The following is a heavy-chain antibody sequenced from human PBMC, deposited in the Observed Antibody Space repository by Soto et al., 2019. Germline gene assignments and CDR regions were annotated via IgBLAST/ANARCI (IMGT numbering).Heavy chain of an antibody. D-gene: IGHD3-22*01. CDR3: ARRDGSDHYYFDD. V-gene: IGHV4-31*03. CDR1: ASSISSGDCY. CDR2: IYYSGTT. J-gene: IGHJ4*02. Sequence: SQTLSLTCTVSASSISSGDCYWTWSRRRPGKGLEWIGYIYYSGTTYYIPARVTRLTISVDRSECQFPLKLNSVTAADTAVYHCARRDGSDHYYFDDWGQGTLVTVSS.